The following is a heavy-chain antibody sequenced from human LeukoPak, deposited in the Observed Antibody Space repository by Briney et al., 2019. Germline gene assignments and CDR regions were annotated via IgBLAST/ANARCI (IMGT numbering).Heavy chain of an antibody. J-gene: IGHJ6*02. D-gene: IGHD6-13*01. CDR2: IYYSGST. Sequence: SETLSLTCTVSGGSISSGGYYWSWIRQHPGKGLEWIGYIYYSGSTYYNPSLKSRVTISIDTSKNQFSLNLSSVTAADTAVYFCARDFAATGISYYYYGMDVWGQGSTVTVSS. V-gene: IGHV4-31*03. CDR3: ARDFAATGISYYYYGMDV. CDR1: GGSISSGGYY.